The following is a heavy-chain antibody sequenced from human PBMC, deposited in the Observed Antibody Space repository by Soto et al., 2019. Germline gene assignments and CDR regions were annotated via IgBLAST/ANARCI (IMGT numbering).Heavy chain of an antibody. D-gene: IGHD3-10*01. V-gene: IGHV3-30*03. CDR1: GFTFSSYG. CDR3: ATQGYYGSGSYGLRGDYYGMDV. Sequence: QVQLVESGGGVVQPGRSLRLSCAASGFTFSSYGMHWVRQAPGKGLEWVAVISYDGSNKYYADSVKGRFTISRDNSKNTLYRQMNSLRAEDTAVYYCATQGYYGSGSYGLRGDYYGMDVWGQGTTVTVSS. CDR2: ISYDGSNK. J-gene: IGHJ6*02.